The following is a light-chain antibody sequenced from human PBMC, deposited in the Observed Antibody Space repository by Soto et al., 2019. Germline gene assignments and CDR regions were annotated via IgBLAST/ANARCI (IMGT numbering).Light chain of an antibody. CDR2: GAS. Sequence: EIVLTQSPGTLSLSPGERATLSCRASQSVARSSLTWYQQKPGQAPRVLFYGASNRATGIPDRFSGSGSGTDFTLTISRLEPEDLAVYYCQQYGSSPRTFGQGTKVEIK. CDR3: QQYGSSPRT. V-gene: IGKV3-20*01. J-gene: IGKJ1*01. CDR1: QSVARSS.